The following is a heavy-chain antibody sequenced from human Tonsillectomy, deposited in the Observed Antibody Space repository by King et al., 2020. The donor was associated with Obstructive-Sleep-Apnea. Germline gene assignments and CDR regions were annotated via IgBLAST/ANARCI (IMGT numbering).Heavy chain of an antibody. V-gene: IGHV3-30-3*01. Sequence: VQLVESGGGVVQPGRSLRLSCAASGFIFSSYAIHWVRQAPGKGLEWVALISYDGSNKYYADSVKGRFTISRDNSKNTLYLQMNSLRSEDTGVHYCARADYGDFAFDYWGQGTLVTVSS. CDR2: ISYDGSNK. D-gene: IGHD4-17*01. J-gene: IGHJ4*02. CDR1: GFIFSSYA. CDR3: ARADYGDFAFDY.